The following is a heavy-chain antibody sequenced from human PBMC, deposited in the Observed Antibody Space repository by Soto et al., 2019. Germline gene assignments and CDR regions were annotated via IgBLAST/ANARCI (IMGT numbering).Heavy chain of an antibody. V-gene: IGHV4-31*03. CDR2: NYYSGST. CDR1: GGSISSGGYY. J-gene: IGHJ5*02. CDR3: ARSIDP. Sequence: QVQLQESGPGLVKPSQTLSLTCTVSGGSISSGGYYWSWIRQHPGKGLEWIGYNYYSGSTDYNPSPXRXTTTAVDTPKTPCSLKLSSVTAAGTAVYYCARSIDPWGQGTLVTVSS.